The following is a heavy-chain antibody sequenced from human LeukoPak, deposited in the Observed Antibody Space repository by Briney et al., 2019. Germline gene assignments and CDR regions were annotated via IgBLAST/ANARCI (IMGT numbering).Heavy chain of an antibody. CDR1: GFTFSSYG. D-gene: IGHD4-11*01. Sequence: GGSLRLSCAASGFTFSSYGMHWVRQAPGKGLEWVAFIRYDGSNIYYADSVKGRFTISRDNAKRSLYLEMTSLRVEDTAVFYCARDPYKNKDYSNYGAFDIWGQGTMVTVSS. V-gene: IGHV3-30*02. CDR3: ARDPYKNKDYSNYGAFDI. CDR2: IRYDGSNI. J-gene: IGHJ3*02.